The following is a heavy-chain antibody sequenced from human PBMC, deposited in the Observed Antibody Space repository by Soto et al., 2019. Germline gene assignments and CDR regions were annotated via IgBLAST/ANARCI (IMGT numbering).Heavy chain of an antibody. CDR3: ASSSSWYDYYGMDV. J-gene: IGHJ6*02. V-gene: IGHV4-34*01. CDR1: GGSFSGYY. Sequence: PSETLSLTCAVYGGSFSGYYWIWIRQPPGKGLEWIGEINHSGSTNYNPSLKSRVTISVDTSKNQFSLKLSSVTAADTAVYYCASSSSWYDYYGMDVWGQGTTVTVSS. CDR2: INHSGST. D-gene: IGHD6-13*01.